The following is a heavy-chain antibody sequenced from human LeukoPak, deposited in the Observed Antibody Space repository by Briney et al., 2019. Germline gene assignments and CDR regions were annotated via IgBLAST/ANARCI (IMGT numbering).Heavy chain of an antibody. CDR2: IYTSGST. CDR1: GDSISSGSYY. D-gene: IGHD3-3*01. V-gene: IGHV4-61*02. Sequence: SQTLSLTCTVSGDSISSGSYYWSWIRQPAGKGLEWIGRIYTSGSTNYNPSLKSRVTISVDTSKNQFSLKLSSVTAADTAVYYCAREGPSGFWSGYYSGIDIWGQGTMVTASS. J-gene: IGHJ3*02. CDR3: AREGPSGFWSGYYSGIDI.